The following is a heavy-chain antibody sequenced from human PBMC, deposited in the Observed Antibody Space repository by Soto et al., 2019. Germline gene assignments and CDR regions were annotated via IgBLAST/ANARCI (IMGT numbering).Heavy chain of an antibody. CDR3: DLFYGDYDSSHYGMDV. CDR1: GGSFSGYY. CDR2: INHSGST. D-gene: IGHD4-17*01. V-gene: IGHV4-34*01. Sequence: PSETLSLTCAVYGGSFSGYYWSWIRQPPGKGLEWIGEINHSGSTNYNPSLKSRVTISVDTSKNQFSLKLSSVTAADTAVYYCDLFYGDYDSSHYGMDVWGQGTTVTVSS. J-gene: IGHJ6*02.